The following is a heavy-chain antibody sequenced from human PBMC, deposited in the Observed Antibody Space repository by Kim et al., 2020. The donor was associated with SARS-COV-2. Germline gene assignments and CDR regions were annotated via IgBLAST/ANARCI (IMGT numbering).Heavy chain of an antibody. CDR1: GGSISSSNW. CDR3: ARDILAGGWYPGWFDP. CDR2: IYHSGST. J-gene: IGHJ5*02. V-gene: IGHV4-4*02. D-gene: IGHD6-19*01. Sequence: SETLSLTCAVSGGSISSSNWWSWVRQPPGKGLEWIGEIYHSGSTNYNPSLKSRVTISVDKSKNQFSLKLSSVTAADTAVYYCARDILAGGWYPGWFDPWGQGTLVTVSS.